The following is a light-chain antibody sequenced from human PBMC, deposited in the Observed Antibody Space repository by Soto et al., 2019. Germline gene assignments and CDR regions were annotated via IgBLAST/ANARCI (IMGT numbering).Light chain of an antibody. CDR1: QSISSY. Sequence: DLPITQSPSPLSASVGDRGTITFRASQSISSYLNWYQQKPGKAPKLLIYAASSLQSGVPSRFSGSGSGTDFTLTISSLQPEDFATYYCQQSYSTPRTFGQGTKVDIK. CDR2: AAS. V-gene: IGKV1-39*01. CDR3: QQSYSTPRT. J-gene: IGKJ1*01.